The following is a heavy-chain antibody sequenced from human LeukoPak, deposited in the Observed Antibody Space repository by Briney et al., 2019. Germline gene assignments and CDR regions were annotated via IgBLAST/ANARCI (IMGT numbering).Heavy chain of an antibody. V-gene: IGHV4-61*02. CDR1: GGSISSGTYY. J-gene: IGHJ4*02. CDR2: IYSSGST. Sequence: SETLSLTCTVSGGSISSGTYYWSWIRQPAGKGLEWIGRIYSSGSTNYNPSLKSRVTISVDTSKNQFSLKLSSVTAADTAVYYCARGGYCGGDRYSYYWGQGTLVTVSS. CDR3: ARGGYCGGDRYSYY. D-gene: IGHD2-21*02.